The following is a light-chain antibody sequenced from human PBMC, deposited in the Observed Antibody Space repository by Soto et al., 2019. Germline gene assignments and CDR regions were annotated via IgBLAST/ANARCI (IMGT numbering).Light chain of an antibody. CDR1: QSVSSSY. CDR2: GAS. CDR3: QHYNNWPPMYT. Sequence: EIVLTQSPGTLSLSPGERATLSCRASQSVSSSYLAWYQHKPGQPPRLLIFGASTRATGIPARFSGIGSGTEFTLTISSLQSEDFAIFYCQHYNNWPPMYTFGQGTKLEIK. J-gene: IGKJ2*01. V-gene: IGKV3-15*01.